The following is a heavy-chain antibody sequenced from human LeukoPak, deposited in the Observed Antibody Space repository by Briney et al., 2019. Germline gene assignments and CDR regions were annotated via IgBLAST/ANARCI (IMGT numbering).Heavy chain of an antibody. D-gene: IGHD5-18*01. V-gene: IGHV3-11*01. CDR2: ISSSGSTI. CDR1: GFTFSDYY. CDR3: ARAWGPAYYVDTAMVGFDY. J-gene: IGHJ4*02. Sequence: RGSLRLSCAASGFTFSDYYMSWIRPAPGKGLEWVSYISSSGSTIYYADSVKGRITISRDNARNSLYLQMNSLRAEDTAVYYCARAWGPAYYVDTAMVGFDYWGQGTLVTVSS.